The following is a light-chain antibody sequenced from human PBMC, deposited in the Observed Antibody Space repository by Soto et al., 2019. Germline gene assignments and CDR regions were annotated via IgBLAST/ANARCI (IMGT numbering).Light chain of an antibody. CDR1: SRHSNYI. Sequence: QPVLTQSSSASASLGSSVKLTCTLSSRHSNYIIAWHQHQPGKAPRYLMKLEGSGSYNKGSGVPDRFSGSSSGADRYLTISILQFDDEADYFCETWDVNSWVFGGGTKVTVL. CDR3: ETWDVNSWV. V-gene: IGLV4-60*02. J-gene: IGLJ3*02. CDR2: LEGSGSY.